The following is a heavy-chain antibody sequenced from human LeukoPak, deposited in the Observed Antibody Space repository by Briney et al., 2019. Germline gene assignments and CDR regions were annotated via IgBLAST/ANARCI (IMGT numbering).Heavy chain of an antibody. CDR2: IYSGGST. J-gene: IGHJ4*02. CDR1: EFSVGSNY. CDR3: AKAGSIRFDY. D-gene: IGHD1-26*01. V-gene: IGHV3-53*01. Sequence: GGSLRLSCAASEFSVGSNYMTWVRQAPGKGLEWVSLIYSGGSTYYADSVKGRFIISRDNSKNTLYLQMNSLRAEDTAAYYCAKAGSIRFDYWGQGTLVTVSS.